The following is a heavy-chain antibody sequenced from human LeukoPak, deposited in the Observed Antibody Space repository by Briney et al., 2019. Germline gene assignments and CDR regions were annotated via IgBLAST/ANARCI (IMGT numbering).Heavy chain of an antibody. CDR1: GYTFTDYY. CDR3: ARASGSYWWFDS. D-gene: IGHD1-26*01. Sequence: ASVKVSCKASGYTFTDYYMHWVRQAPGQGLEWMGWMNPNSGGTNYAQKFQGSVTMTRDTSISTVYMELSRLRSDDTAVYYCARASGSYWWFDSWGQGTLVTVSS. CDR2: MNPNSGGT. V-gene: IGHV1-2*02. J-gene: IGHJ5*01.